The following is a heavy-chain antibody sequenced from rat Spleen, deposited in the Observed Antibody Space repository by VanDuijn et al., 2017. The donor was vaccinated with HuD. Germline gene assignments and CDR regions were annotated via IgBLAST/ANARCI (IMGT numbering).Heavy chain of an antibody. CDR2: IRTKPNNYAT. V-gene: IGHV10-5*01. J-gene: IGHJ3*01. CDR3: TAGDYGGFAY. Sequence: VQLVESGGGLVQPKESLKISCAASGFTFSNAAMYWVRQAPGKGLEWVARIRTKPNNYATYYADSVKGRFTISRDDSKSMVYLQMDNLKTEDTAMYYCTAGDYGGFAYWGQGTLVTVSS. D-gene: IGHD1-11*01. CDR1: GFTFSNAA.